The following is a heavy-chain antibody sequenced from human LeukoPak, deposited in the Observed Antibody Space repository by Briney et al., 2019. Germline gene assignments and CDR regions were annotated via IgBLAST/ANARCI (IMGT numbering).Heavy chain of an antibody. CDR1: GGSFSGYY. Sequence: SETLSLTCAVYGGSFSGYYWSWIRQPPGKGLEWIGYIYYSGSTNYNPSLKSRVTISVDTSKNQFSLKLSSVTAADTAVYYCARYGSGWYWGFDYWGQGTLVTVSS. J-gene: IGHJ4*02. V-gene: IGHV4-59*01. CDR2: IYYSGST. CDR3: ARYGSGWYWGFDY. D-gene: IGHD6-19*01.